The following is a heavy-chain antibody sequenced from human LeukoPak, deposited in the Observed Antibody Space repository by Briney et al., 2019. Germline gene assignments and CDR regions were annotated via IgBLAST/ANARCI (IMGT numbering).Heavy chain of an antibody. CDR1: GFTFSSYW. CDR2: IKQDGSEK. CDR3: VRERFHGSGAPKFDF. V-gene: IGHV3-7*01. Sequence: GGSLRLSCAASGFTFSSYWMSWVRQAPGKGLEWVANIKQDGSEKYYVDSVKGRFTISRDNAKNSLHLQVNSLRAEDTAVYYCVRERFHGSGAPKFDFWGQGTLVTVSS. D-gene: IGHD3-10*01. J-gene: IGHJ4*02.